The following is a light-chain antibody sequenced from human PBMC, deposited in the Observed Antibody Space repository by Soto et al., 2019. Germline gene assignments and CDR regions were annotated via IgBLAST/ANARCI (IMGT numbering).Light chain of an antibody. V-gene: IGKV3-15*01. Sequence: EIVMTQSPATLSVSPGERATLSCRASQNISSNLAWYQQKPGQAPRVLIDGASTRATGIPARFSGSGSGTEFTLTISSLQSEDFAVYYGQQYNNWLWTFGQGTKVEI. CDR2: GAS. J-gene: IGKJ1*01. CDR3: QQYNNWLWT. CDR1: QNISSN.